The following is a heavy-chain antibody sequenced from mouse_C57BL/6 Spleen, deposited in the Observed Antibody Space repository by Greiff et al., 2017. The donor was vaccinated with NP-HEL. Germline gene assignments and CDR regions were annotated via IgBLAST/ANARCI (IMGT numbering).Heavy chain of an antibody. CDR3: TRDRDYAWFAY. Sequence: EVKLMESGEGLVKPGGSLKLSCAASGFTFSSYAMSWVRQTPEKRLEWVAYISSGGDYIYYADTVKGRFTISRDNARNTLYLQMSSLKSEDTAMYYCTRDRDYAWFAYGGQGTLVTVSA. CDR2: ISSGGDYI. J-gene: IGHJ3*01. CDR1: GFTFSSYA. D-gene: IGHD2-4*01. V-gene: IGHV5-9-1*02.